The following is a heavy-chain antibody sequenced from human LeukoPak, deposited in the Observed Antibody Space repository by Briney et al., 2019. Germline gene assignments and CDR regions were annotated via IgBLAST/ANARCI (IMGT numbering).Heavy chain of an antibody. V-gene: IGHV1-2*02. D-gene: IGHD1-26*01. J-gene: IGHJ5*02. Sequence: GSSVKVSCKASGYTFTGYYMHWVRQAPGQGLEWMGWINPNSGGTNYAQKFQGRVTMTRDTSISTAYMELSRLRSDDTAVYYCARDTRPGELRNWFDPWGQGTLVTVSS. CDR2: INPNSGGT. CDR1: GYTFTGYY. CDR3: ARDTRPGELRNWFDP.